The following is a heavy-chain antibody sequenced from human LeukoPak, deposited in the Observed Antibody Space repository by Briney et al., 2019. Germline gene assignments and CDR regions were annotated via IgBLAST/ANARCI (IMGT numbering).Heavy chain of an antibody. CDR1: GFTFSSYT. V-gene: IGHV3-21*01. J-gene: IGHJ4*02. CDR3: ARVWSPPYTSSWPYYFDY. CDR2: ISSSSSYI. Sequence: GGSLRLSCAASGFTFSSYTMNWVRQAPGKGLEWVSSISSSSSYIDYADSVKGRFTISRDNAKNSLYLQMNSLRAEDTAVYYCARVWSPPYTSSWPYYFDYWGQGTLVTVSS. D-gene: IGHD6-13*01.